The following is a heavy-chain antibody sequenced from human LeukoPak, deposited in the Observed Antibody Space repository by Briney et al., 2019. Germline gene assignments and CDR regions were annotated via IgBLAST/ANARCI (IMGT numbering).Heavy chain of an antibody. V-gene: IGHV3-23*01. D-gene: IGHD5-18*01. J-gene: IGHJ4*02. CDR2: VSASGSST. CDR3: AREVNSYGYFDY. Sequence: TGGSLRLSCAASGFTFSSYAMSWVRQTPGKGLEWVSVVSASGSSTYDADSVKGRFTISRDNSENTLYLQMNSLRAEDTAVYYCAREVNSYGYFDYWGQGTLVTVSS. CDR1: GFTFSSYA.